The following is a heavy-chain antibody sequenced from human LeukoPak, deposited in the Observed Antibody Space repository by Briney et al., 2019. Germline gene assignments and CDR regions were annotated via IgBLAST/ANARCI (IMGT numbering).Heavy chain of an antibody. D-gene: IGHD6-13*01. CDR2: IWYDGSNK. CDR1: GFTFSSYG. CDR3: ARASIAAAGFDY. J-gene: IGHJ4*02. Sequence: PGRSLRLSCAASGFTFSSYGMHWVRQAPGKGLEWVAVIWYDGSNKYYADSVKGRFTISRDNSKNTPYLQMNSLRAEDTAVYYCARASIAAAGFDYWGQGTLVTVSS. V-gene: IGHV3-33*01.